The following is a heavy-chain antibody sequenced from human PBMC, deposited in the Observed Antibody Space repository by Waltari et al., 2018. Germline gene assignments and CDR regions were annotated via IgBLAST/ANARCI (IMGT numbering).Heavy chain of an antibody. CDR2: IWYDGSKK. CDR3: AGSNGKPMGYYYDMDG. V-gene: IGHV3-33*01. CDR1: GFTFSSYG. D-gene: IGHD4-4*01. Sequence: QVQLVESGGGVVQPGRSLRLSCAASGFTFSSYGMHWVRQAPGKGLEWVAVIWYDGSKKYYADSVKVRFTISRDNSKNTLYLQMNSMRAEDTAVYYCAGSNGKPMGYYYDMDGWGKGTTVTVSS. J-gene: IGHJ6*03.